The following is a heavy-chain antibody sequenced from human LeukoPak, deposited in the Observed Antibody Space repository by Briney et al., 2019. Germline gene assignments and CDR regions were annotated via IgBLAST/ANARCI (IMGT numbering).Heavy chain of an antibody. D-gene: IGHD6-6*01. CDR2: IYYSGST. J-gene: IGHJ4*02. V-gene: IGHV4-31*03. CDR3: ARSMIAARRPRPYYFDY. Sequence: PSETLSLTCTVSGGSISSGGYYWSWIRQHPGKGLEWIGYIYYSGSTYYNPSLKSRVTISVDTSKNQFSLKLSSVTAADTAVYYCARSMIAARRPRPYYFDYWGQGTLVTVSS. CDR1: GGSISSGGYY.